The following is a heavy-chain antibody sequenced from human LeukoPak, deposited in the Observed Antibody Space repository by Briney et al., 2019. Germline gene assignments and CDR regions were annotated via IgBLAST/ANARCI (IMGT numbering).Heavy chain of an antibody. J-gene: IGHJ4*02. V-gene: IGHV4-38-2*02. CDR1: GYSISSGYY. D-gene: IGHD3-3*01. CDR2: IYYSGST. CDR3: ASNHYDFWSGEYYFDY. Sequence: SETLSLTCTVSGYSISSGYYWGWIRQPPGKGLEWIGYIYYSGSTNYNPSLKSRVTISVDTSKNQFSLKLSSVTAADTAVYYCASNHYDFWSGEYYFDYWGQGTLVTVSS.